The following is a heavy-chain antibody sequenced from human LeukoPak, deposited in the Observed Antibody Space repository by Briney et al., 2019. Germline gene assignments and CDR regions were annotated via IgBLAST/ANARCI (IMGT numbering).Heavy chain of an antibody. D-gene: IGHD1-26*01. CDR3: AKGELKYLPDY. CDR1: GFTFSSYV. J-gene: IGHJ4*02. CDR2: VSGSGDST. Sequence: PGGSLRLSCAASGFTFSSYVMTWVRQAPGKGLEWVSSVSGSGDSTYYADSVKGRFTISRDNSKNTLYLQMNSLRAEDTAVYYCAKGELKYLPDYWGQGTLVTVSS. V-gene: IGHV3-23*01.